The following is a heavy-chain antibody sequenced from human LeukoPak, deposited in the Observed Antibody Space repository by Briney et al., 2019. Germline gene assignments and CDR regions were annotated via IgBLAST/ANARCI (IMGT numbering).Heavy chain of an antibody. CDR1: GYTFTSYA. J-gene: IGHJ4*02. Sequence: ASVKVSCKASGYTFTSYAMHWVRQAPGQRLEWMGWINAGNGNTKYSQKFQGRVTITRDTSASTAYMELSSLRSEDTAVYYCARAAITMVRGAYYFDYWGQGTLVAVSS. CDR2: INAGNGNT. CDR3: ARAAITMVRGAYYFDY. D-gene: IGHD3-10*01. V-gene: IGHV1-3*01.